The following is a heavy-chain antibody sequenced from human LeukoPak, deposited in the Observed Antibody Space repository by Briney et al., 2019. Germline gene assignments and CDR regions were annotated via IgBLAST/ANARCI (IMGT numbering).Heavy chain of an antibody. Sequence: PGRSLRLSCAASGFTFSSYAMHWVRQAPGKGLEWVAVISYDGSNKYYADSVKGRFTISRDNSKNTLYLQMNSLRAEDTAVYYCASWAPNYGGNPGSFDYWGQGTLVTVSS. D-gene: IGHD4-23*01. J-gene: IGHJ4*02. CDR3: ASWAPNYGGNPGSFDY. CDR1: GFTFSSYA. CDR2: ISYDGSNK. V-gene: IGHV3-30-3*01.